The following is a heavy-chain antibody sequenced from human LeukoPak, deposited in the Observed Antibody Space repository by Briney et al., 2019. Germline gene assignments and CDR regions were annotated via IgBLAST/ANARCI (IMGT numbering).Heavy chain of an antibody. CDR3: ARDRDTVTGAFDI. Sequence: SETLSLTCAVYGGSISSYYWSWIRQPPGKGLEWIGYIYYSGSTNYNPSLKSRVTISVDTSKNQFSLKLSSVTAADTAVYYCARDRDTVTGAFDIWGQGTMVTVSS. J-gene: IGHJ3*02. CDR1: GGSISSYY. D-gene: IGHD4-11*01. CDR2: IYYSGST. V-gene: IGHV4-59*12.